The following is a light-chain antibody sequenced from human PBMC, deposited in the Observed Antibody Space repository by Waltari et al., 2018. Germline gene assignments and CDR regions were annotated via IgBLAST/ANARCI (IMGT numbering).Light chain of an antibody. CDR3: SSYAGSNIYV. CDR1: SSDVGGYNY. Sequence: QSALTLPPSASGSPGQSVTISCTGTSSDVGGYNYVSWYQQHPGKAPKLMIYEVSKRPSGVPDRFSGSKSGNTASLTVSGLQAEDEADYYCSSYAGSNIYVFGTGTKVTVL. J-gene: IGLJ1*01. V-gene: IGLV2-8*01. CDR2: EVS.